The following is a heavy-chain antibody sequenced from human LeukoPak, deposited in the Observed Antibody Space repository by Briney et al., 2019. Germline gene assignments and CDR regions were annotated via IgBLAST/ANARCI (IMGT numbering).Heavy chain of an antibody. CDR1: GFTFSSYA. D-gene: IGHD3-10*01. J-gene: IGHJ6*03. CDR3: ARDSGGYYYYYYMDV. CDR2: ISGSGGST. V-gene: IGHV3-23*01. Sequence: GGSLRLSCAASGFTFSSYAMSWVRQAPGKGLEWVSAISGSGGSTYYADSVKGRFTISRDNAKNSLYLQMNSLRAEDTAVYYCARDSGGYYYYYYMDVWGKGTTVTISS.